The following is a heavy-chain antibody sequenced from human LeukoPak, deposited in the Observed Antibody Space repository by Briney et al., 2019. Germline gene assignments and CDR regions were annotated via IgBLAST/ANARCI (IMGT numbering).Heavy chain of an antibody. J-gene: IGHJ6*02. D-gene: IGHD6-6*01. CDR2: ISGSGGST. CDR3: ARAHLKYSSSSGVTFRYYGMDV. CDR1: GFTFSSYA. V-gene: IGHV3-23*01. Sequence: GGSLRLSCAASGFTFSSYAMSWVRQAPGKGLEWVSAISGSGGSTYYADSVKGRFTISRDNAKNSLYLQMNSLRDEDTAVYYCARAHLKYSSSSGVTFRYYGMDVWGQGTTVTVSS.